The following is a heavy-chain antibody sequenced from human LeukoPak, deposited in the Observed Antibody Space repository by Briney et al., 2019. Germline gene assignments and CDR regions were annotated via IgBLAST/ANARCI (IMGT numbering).Heavy chain of an antibody. Sequence: PGGSLRLSCAASGFTFSSYAMHWVRQAPGKGLEWVAVLSYDGSNKYYADSVKGRFTISRDNSKNTLYLQMNSLRAEDTAVYYCARGALFKKGRAYDILGGYGMDVWGKGTTVTVSS. J-gene: IGHJ6*04. CDR2: LSYDGSNK. CDR3: ARGALFKKGRAYDILGGYGMDV. D-gene: IGHD3-9*01. CDR1: GFTFSSYA. V-gene: IGHV3-30-3*01.